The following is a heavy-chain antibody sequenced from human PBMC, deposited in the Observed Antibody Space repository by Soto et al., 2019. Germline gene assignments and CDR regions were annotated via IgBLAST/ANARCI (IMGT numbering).Heavy chain of an antibody. CDR1: GSTFTSNG. J-gene: IGHJ4*02. CDR3: AYVGGTTTGASYFDR. D-gene: IGHD7-27*01. V-gene: IGHV1-18*04. Sequence: ASVKVSCKVSGSTFTSNGIGWVRQAPGQGLEWMGWINTYNENMDSAPKFQDRVTMTTDTSATTAYMELSKLRSDDTALYYCAYVGGTTTGASYFDRWGQGTPVTV. CDR2: INTYNENM.